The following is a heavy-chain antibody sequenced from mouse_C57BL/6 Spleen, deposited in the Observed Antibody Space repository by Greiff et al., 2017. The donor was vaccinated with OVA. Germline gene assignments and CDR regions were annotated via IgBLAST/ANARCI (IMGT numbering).Heavy chain of an antibody. V-gene: IGHV5-6*01. J-gene: IGHJ4*01. CDR1: GFTFSSYG. CDR3: ARQMDY. Sequence: EVQVVESGGDLVKPGGSLKLSCAASGFTFSSYGMSWVRQTPDKRLEWVATISSGGSYTYYPDSVKGRFTISRDNAKNALYLQMSSLKSEDTAMYYWARQMDYWGQGTSVTVSS. CDR2: ISSGGSYT.